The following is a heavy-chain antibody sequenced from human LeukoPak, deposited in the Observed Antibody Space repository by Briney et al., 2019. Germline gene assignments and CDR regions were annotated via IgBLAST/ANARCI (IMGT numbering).Heavy chain of an antibody. CDR1: GYTFTGYY. J-gene: IGHJ4*02. CDR2: INPNSGGT. CDR3: AGGRTDIVVVPATLRNYYFDY. V-gene: IGHV1-2*02. D-gene: IGHD2-2*01. Sequence: ASVKVFCKASGYTFTGYYMHWVRQAPGQGLEWMGWINPNSGGTNYAQKFQGRVTMTRDTSISTAYMELSSLRSEDTAVYYCAGGRTDIVVVPATLRNYYFDYWGQGTLVTVSS.